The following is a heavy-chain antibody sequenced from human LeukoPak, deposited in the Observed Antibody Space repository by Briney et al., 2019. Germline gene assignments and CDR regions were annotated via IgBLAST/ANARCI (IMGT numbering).Heavy chain of an antibody. CDR3: AKDRSWFGEALGY. CDR2: ISSSGSTI. CDR1: GFTFSSYE. Sequence: GGSLRLSCAASGFTFSSYEMNWVRQAPGKGLEWVSYISSSGSTIYYADSVKGRFTISRDNSKNTLYLQMNSLRAEDTAVYYCAKDRSWFGEALGYWGQGTLVTVSS. V-gene: IGHV3-48*03. D-gene: IGHD3-10*01. J-gene: IGHJ4*02.